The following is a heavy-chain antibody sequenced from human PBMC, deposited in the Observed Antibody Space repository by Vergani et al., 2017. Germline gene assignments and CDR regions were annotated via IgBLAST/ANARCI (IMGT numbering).Heavy chain of an antibody. CDR2: IIPFFGTA. CDR3: ARAGIVVVPAAIQGWFDP. V-gene: IGHV1-69*01. Sequence: QVQLVQSGAEVKKPGSSVKVSCKASGGTFSSYAISWVRQAPGQGLEWMGGIIPFFGTANYAQKFQGRVTITADESTSTAYMELSSLRSEDTAVYYCARAGIVVVPAAIQGWFDPWGQGTLVTVSS. J-gene: IGHJ5*02. CDR1: GGTFSSYA. D-gene: IGHD2-2*02.